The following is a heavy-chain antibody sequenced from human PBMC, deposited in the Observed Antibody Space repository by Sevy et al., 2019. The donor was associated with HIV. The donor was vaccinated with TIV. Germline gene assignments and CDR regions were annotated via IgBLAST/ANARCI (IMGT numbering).Heavy chain of an antibody. J-gene: IGHJ6*02. CDR1: GDSVSSNSAA. V-gene: IGHV6-1*01. CDR3: ARDSARRQIAVAGKDYYYYGMDV. D-gene: IGHD6-19*01. Sequence: SQTLSLTCAISGDSVSSNSAAWNWIRQSPSRGLEWLGRTYYRSKWYNDYAVSVKSRITINPDTSKNQFSRQLNSVTPEDTAVYYCARDSARRQIAVAGKDYYYYGMDVWGQGTTVTVSS. CDR2: TYYRSKWYN.